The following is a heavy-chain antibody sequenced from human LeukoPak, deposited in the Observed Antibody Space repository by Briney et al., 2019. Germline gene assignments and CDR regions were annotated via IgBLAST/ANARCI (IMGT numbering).Heavy chain of an antibody. CDR3: ARVGDFDCGGDCYRDY. V-gene: IGHV1-2*02. D-gene: IGHD2-21*01. Sequence: ASVKVSCKASGYTFTGDYMHWVRQAPGQGLEWMGWINPNSGGTDYAQKFQGRGTMTRDTSISTAYMELSRLRSDDTAVYYCARVGDFDCGGDCYRDYWGQGTLVTVSS. CDR1: GYTFTGDY. J-gene: IGHJ4*02. CDR2: INPNSGGT.